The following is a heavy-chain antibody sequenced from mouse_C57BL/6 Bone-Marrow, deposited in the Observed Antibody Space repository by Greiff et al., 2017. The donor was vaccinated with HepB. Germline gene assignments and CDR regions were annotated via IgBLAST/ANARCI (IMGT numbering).Heavy chain of an antibody. Sequence: QVQLQQSGAELARPGASVKLSCKASGYTFTSYGISWVKQSTGQGLEWIGVIYPRSGNTYYNEKFKGKTTLTADKSSSTAYMELHSLTSEDSAVYFCARWRVRAYWGQGTLVTVSA. CDR2: IYPRSGNT. J-gene: IGHJ3*01. CDR1: GYTFTSYG. CDR3: ARWRVRAY. D-gene: IGHD2-2*01. V-gene: IGHV1-81*01.